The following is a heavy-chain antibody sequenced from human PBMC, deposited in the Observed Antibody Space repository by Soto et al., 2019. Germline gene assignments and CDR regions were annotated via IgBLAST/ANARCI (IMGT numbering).Heavy chain of an antibody. Sequence: QVQLVESGEGVVQPGRSLRLSCEVSGFTFSSYGMEWVRQAPGKGLEWVAVISYDGSNKYYADSVKGRFTISRENSMNTLYLHMKSLGVEDTAVYYCAKGAVAAQGWFDPWGQGTLVTVSS. CDR3: AKGAVAAQGWFDP. D-gene: IGHD6-19*01. CDR1: GFTFSSYG. J-gene: IGHJ5*02. V-gene: IGHV3-30*18. CDR2: ISYDGSNK.